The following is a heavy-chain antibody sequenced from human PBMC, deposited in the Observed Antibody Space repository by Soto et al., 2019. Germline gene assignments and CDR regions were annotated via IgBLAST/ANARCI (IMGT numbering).Heavy chain of an antibody. V-gene: IGHV1-69*01. CDR2: IIPIFGTA. CDR3: ARDRDRCSGGSCYPNLDF. CDR1: GGTFSSYA. J-gene: IGHJ4*02. Sequence: QVQLVQSGAEVKKPGSSVKVSCKASGGTFSSYAISWVRQAPGQGLEWMGGIIPIFGTANYAQKFQGRVTITAQESTITAYTELSSLRSEDTAVYYCARDRDRCSGGSCYPNLDFWGQGTLVTVSS. D-gene: IGHD2-15*01.